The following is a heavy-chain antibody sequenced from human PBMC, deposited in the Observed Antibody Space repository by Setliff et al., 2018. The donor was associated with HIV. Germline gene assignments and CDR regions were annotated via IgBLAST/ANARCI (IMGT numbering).Heavy chain of an antibody. D-gene: IGHD2-2*01. V-gene: IGHV4-38-2*01. CDR3: ARHAAGPDGPFDY. CDR1: GYSINSGFS. Sequence: SETLSLTCAASGYSINSGFSRAWIRQPPGQGPQWIGNVYHTGSTYYNPSLKSRVTISVDTSKNQFSLKLSSVIAADTAVYYCARHAAGPDGPFDYWGQGTLVTVSS. J-gene: IGHJ4*02. CDR2: VYHTGST.